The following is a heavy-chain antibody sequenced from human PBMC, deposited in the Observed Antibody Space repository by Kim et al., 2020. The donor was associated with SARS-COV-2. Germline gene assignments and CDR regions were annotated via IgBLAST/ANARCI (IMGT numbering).Heavy chain of an antibody. CDR2: IYTSGST. Sequence: SETLSLTCTASGGSISSYYWSWIRQPAGKGLEWIGRIYTSGSTNYNPSLKSRVTMSVDTSKNQFSLKLSSVTAADTAVYYCAREQLNYDFWSGYYGNYYGMDVWGQGTTVTVSS. V-gene: IGHV4-4*07. CDR3: AREQLNYDFWSGYYGNYYGMDV. J-gene: IGHJ6*02. CDR1: GGSISSYY. D-gene: IGHD3-3*01.